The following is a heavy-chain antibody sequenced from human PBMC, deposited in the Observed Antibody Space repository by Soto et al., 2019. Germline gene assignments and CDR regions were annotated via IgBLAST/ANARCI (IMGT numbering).Heavy chain of an antibody. Sequence: QVQLVQSGAEVKKPGSSVKVSCKASGGTFSSYAISWVRQAPGQGLEWMGGIIPIFGTANYAQKFQGRVTITADESTSTAYMELSSLRSEDTAVYYCAREGAARQRRTRSPYFDLWGRGTLVTVSS. D-gene: IGHD6-6*01. J-gene: IGHJ2*01. CDR3: AREGAARQRRTRSPYFDL. CDR2: IIPIFGTA. V-gene: IGHV1-69*01. CDR1: GGTFSSYA.